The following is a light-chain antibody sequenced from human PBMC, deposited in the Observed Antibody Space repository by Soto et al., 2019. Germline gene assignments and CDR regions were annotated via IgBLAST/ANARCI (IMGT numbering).Light chain of an antibody. CDR3: QQYNNWPPWT. CDR2: GAS. J-gene: IGKJ1*01. CDR1: QSVSSN. Sequence: EIVMTQSPATLSVSPGERATLSCRASQSVSSNLAWYQQKPGQAPRILIYGASTRATGIPARFSGSGSGTEVTLTISSLQSEDFAVYYCQQYNNWPPWTFGQGTKVEIK. V-gene: IGKV3-15*01.